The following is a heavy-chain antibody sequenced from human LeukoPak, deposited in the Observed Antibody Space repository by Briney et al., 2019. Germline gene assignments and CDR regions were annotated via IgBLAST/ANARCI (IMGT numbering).Heavy chain of an antibody. CDR2: ISAYNGNT. J-gene: IGHJ4*02. CDR3: ARSAAYYYDSSGYYSLFDY. CDR1: GYTFTSYG. D-gene: IGHD3-22*01. Sequence: ASVKVSCKASGYTFTSYGISWVRQAPGQGLEWMGWISAYNGNTNYAQKLQGRVTMTTDTSTSTAYMELRSLRSDDTAVYYCARSAAYYYDSSGYYSLFDYWGQETLVTVSS. V-gene: IGHV1-18*01.